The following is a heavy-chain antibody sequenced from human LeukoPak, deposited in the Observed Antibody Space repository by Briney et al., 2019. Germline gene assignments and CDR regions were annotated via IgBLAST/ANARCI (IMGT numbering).Heavy chain of an antibody. Sequence: SETLSLTCSVSGYSISSGYYWGWIRQPPGKGLEWIGSMYQSGSTYYNPSLKSRVTISVDTSKNQFSLKLRSVTAADTAVYYCARCWVAARRGRAVLYFDYWGQGTLVTVSS. D-gene: IGHD2-15*01. J-gene: IGHJ4*02. CDR3: ARCWVAARRGRAVLYFDY. CDR2: MYQSGST. V-gene: IGHV4-38-2*02. CDR1: GYSISSGYY.